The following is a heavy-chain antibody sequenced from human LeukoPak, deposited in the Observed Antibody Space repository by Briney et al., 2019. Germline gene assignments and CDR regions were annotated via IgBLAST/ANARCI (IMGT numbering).Heavy chain of an antibody. CDR1: GDSVSNNNAA. V-gene: IGHV6-1*01. CDR2: TYYRSKWYN. Sequence: SQTLSLTCAISGDSVSNNNAAWNWIRQSPSRGLEWLGRTYYRSKWYNDFAVSVKSRITTNTDTSKNQFSLQLKSVTPEDTAVYFCARGHEFEYWGQGTLVIVSS. J-gene: IGHJ4*02. CDR3: ARGHEFEY. D-gene: IGHD3-10*01.